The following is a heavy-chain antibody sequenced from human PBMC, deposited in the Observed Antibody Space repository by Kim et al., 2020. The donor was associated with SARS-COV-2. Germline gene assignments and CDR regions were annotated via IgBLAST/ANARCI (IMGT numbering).Heavy chain of an antibody. Sequence: SETLSLICTVSGGSISSSSYYWGWIRQPPGKGLEWIGSIYYSGSTYYNPSLKSRVTISVDTSKNQFSLKLSSVTAADTAVYYCAETSNHDFWSGYAFDYWGQGTLVTVSS. CDR3: AETSNHDFWSGYAFDY. V-gene: IGHV4-39*07. CDR2: IYYSGST. CDR1: GGSISSSSYY. J-gene: IGHJ4*02. D-gene: IGHD3-3*01.